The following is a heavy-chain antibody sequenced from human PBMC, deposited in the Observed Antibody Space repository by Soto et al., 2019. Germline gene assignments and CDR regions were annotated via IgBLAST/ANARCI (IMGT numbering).Heavy chain of an antibody. J-gene: IGHJ4*02. V-gene: IGHV1-18*01. CDR3: PGGRYWDY. CDR1: GYTFTSYG. Sequence: QVHLVQSGAEVKKPGASVKVSCKASGYTFTSYGITWVRQAPGQGLEWMGWISAHNGNTDYAQKLQGRVIVTRDTARRPAYTELRSLRSDDTAVYYCPGGRYWDYWGQGALVTVSS. CDR2: ISAHNGNT. D-gene: IGHD2-8*02.